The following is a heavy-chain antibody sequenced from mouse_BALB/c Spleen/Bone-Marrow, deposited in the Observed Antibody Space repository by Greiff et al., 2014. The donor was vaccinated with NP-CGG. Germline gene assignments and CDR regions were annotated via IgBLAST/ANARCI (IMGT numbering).Heavy chain of an antibody. Sequence: LQESGAELVRPGSSVKISCKASGYAFSSYWMNWVEQRPGQGLEWIGQIYPGDGDTNYNGKFKGKATLTADKSSSTAYMQLSSLTSEDSAVYFCARGVPMDYWGQGTSVTVSS. V-gene: IGHV1-80*01. CDR3: ARGVPMDY. CDR2: IYPGDGDT. J-gene: IGHJ4*01. CDR1: GYAFSSYW.